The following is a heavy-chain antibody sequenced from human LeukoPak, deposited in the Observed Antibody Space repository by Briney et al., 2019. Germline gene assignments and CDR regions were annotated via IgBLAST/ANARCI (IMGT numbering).Heavy chain of an antibody. CDR3: ARGEYGGNVFDY. Sequence: PSETLSLTCTVSGGSISSDQWSWIRQPAGKGLEWIGRISGSGSTNYSPSLKSRLTMSVDTSRNQFSLKLNSVTAADTAVYYCARGEYGGNVFDYWGRGILVTVSS. V-gene: IGHV4-4*07. J-gene: IGHJ4*02. CDR2: ISGSGST. D-gene: IGHD4-23*01. CDR1: GGSISSDQ.